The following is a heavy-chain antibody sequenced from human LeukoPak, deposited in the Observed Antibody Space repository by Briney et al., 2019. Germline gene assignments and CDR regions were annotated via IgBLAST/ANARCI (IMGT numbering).Heavy chain of an antibody. CDR1: GFTVSGNY. Sequence: PGGSLRLSCAVSGFTVSGNYMSWVRQAPRKGLEWVSLIYSGGTTYYADSVKGRFTISRDNSKNTLYLQMNSLRAEDTAVYYCAKDRNRVRGVIRARYYYYMDVWGKGTTVTISS. D-gene: IGHD3-10*01. CDR2: IYSGGTT. J-gene: IGHJ6*03. CDR3: AKDRNRVRGVIRARYYYYMDV. V-gene: IGHV3-53*05.